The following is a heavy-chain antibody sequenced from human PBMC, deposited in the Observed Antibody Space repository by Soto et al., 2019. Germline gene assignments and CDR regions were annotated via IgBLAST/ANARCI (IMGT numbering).Heavy chain of an antibody. D-gene: IGHD1-26*01. V-gene: IGHV3-23*01. CDR1: GLTFSSHA. CDR3: AKRVGDY. CDR2: ISGGGGST. J-gene: IGHJ4*02. Sequence: GGSLRLSCAVSGLTFSSHAMGWVRQAPGKGLEWVSGISGGGGSTYHADSVKGRFTISRDNSKNTMYLQMKSLRAEDTAVYYCAKRVGDYWGQGTLVTVSS.